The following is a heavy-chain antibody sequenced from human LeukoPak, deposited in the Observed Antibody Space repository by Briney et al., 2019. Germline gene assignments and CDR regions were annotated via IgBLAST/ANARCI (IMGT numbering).Heavy chain of an antibody. Sequence: PSETLSLTCAVYGGSFSGYYWSWIRQPPGKGLEWIGEINHSGSTNYNPSLKSRVNISVDTSRNQFSLKLSSVTAADTAVYYCATDRTSPRGGMDVWGKGTTVTVSS. J-gene: IGHJ6*04. V-gene: IGHV4-34*01. CDR3: ATDRTSPRGGMDV. D-gene: IGHD2-2*01. CDR2: INHSGST. CDR1: GGSFSGYY.